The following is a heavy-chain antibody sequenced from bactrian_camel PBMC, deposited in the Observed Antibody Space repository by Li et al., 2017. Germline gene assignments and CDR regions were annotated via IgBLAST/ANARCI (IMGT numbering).Heavy chain of an antibody. V-gene: IGHV3S53*01. J-gene: IGHJ4*01. D-gene: IGHD3*01. Sequence: VQLVESGGDSVQAGGSLRLSCAASGFADNTNCMGWFRQAPGKEREGVASIDSDGSTSYADSVKGWFAISIDKAKDTAYLQMNNLKPEDTAMYSCTRSAHGRCAGYWGQGTQVTVS. CDR3: TRSAHGRCAGY. CDR1: GFADNTNC. CDR2: IDSDGST.